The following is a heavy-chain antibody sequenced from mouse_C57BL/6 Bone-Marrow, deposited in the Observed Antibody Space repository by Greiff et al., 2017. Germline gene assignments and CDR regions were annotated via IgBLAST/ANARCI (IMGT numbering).Heavy chain of an antibody. D-gene: IGHD2-4*01. Sequence: EVKLMESGGGLVKPGGSLKLSCAASGFTFSSYAMSWVRQTPEKRLEWVATISDGGSYTYYPDNVKGRFTISRDNAKNNLYLQMSHLKSEDTAMYYCAREITNFDYWGQGTTLTVSS. J-gene: IGHJ2*01. V-gene: IGHV5-4*01. CDR1: GFTFSSYA. CDR2: ISDGGSYT. CDR3: AREITNFDY.